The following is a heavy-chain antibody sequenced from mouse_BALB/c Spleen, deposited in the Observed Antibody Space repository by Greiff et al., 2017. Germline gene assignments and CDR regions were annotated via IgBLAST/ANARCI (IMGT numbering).Heavy chain of an antibody. D-gene: IGHD1-1*01. CDR1: GFTFSSYA. V-gene: IGHV5-6-5*01. CDR2: ISSGGST. CDR3: ARGRVYYYGSSYEDAMDY. Sequence: DVKLVESGGGLVKPGGSLKLSCAASGFTFSSYAMSWVRQTPEKRLEWVASISSGGSTYYPDSVKGRFTISRDNARNILYLQMSSLRSEDTAMYYCARGRVYYYGSSYEDAMDYWGQGTSVTVSS. J-gene: IGHJ4*01.